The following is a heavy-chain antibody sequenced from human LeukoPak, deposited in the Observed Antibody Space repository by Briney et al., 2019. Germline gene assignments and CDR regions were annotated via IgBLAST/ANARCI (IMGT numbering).Heavy chain of an antibody. V-gene: IGHV3-23*01. CDR2: ISGSGGST. J-gene: IGHJ4*02. CDR1: GFTFSSYA. CDR3: AKDSGPRYSSSSYYFDY. Sequence: GGSLRLSCAASGFTFSSYAMSWVRQAPGKGLEWVSAISGSGGSTYYADSVKGRFTISRDNSKNTLYLQMNSLRAEDTAVYYCAKDSGPRYSSSSYYFDYWGQGTLVTVSS. D-gene: IGHD6-13*01.